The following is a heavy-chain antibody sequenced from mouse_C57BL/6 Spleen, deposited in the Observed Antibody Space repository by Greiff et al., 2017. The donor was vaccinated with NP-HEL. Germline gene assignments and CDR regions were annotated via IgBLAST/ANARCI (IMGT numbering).Heavy chain of an antibody. V-gene: IGHV1-34*01. Sequence: VQLKESGPELVKPGASAQMSCKASGYTFTDYYMHWVKQSHGKSLEWIGYIYPNNGGNGYNQKFKGKATLTVDQSSSTAYMELRSLTSEDSAVYYCARGYGSSPDDWGQGTTLTVSS. CDR3: ARGYGSSPDD. CDR2: IYPNNGGN. CDR1: GYTFTDYY. D-gene: IGHD1-1*01. J-gene: IGHJ2*01.